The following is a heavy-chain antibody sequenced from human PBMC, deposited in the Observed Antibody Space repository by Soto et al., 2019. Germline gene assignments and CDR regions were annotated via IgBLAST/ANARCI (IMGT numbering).Heavy chain of an antibody. CDR2: IYYSGST. D-gene: IGHD4-17*01. CDR1: GGSISSGGYY. J-gene: IGHJ4*02. CDR3: ARGDYGGNSFDY. Sequence: QVQLQESGPGLVKPSQTLSLTCTVSGGSISSGGYYWSWIRQHPGKGLEWIGYIYYSGSTYYNPSLKRRVTLSVDTSKNQFSLKLSSVTAADTAVYYCARGDYGGNSFDYWGQGTLVTVSS. V-gene: IGHV4-31*03.